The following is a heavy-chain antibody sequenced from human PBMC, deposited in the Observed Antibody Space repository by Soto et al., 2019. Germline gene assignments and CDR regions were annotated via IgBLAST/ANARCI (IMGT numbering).Heavy chain of an antibody. CDR3: AAFNDYGDYALDP. D-gene: IGHD4-17*01. CDR2: IYYSGST. Sequence: SETLSLTCTVSGGSISSGGYYWSWIRQHPGKGLEWIGYIYYSGSTYYNPSLKSRVTISVDTSKNQFSLKLSSVTAADTAVYYSAAFNDYGDYALDPWGQGTLVTISS. J-gene: IGHJ5*02. V-gene: IGHV4-31*03. CDR1: GGSISSGGYY.